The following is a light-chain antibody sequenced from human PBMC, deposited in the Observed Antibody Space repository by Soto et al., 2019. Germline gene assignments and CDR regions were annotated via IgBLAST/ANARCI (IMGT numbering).Light chain of an antibody. Sequence: DIVLTQSPGTLSLSPGERATLSCRASQSVSSSYLAWYQQKPGQAPRLLMYGASSRATGIPDRFSGSGSGTDFTLTISRLEPEDFAVYYCQQSYRKTFGQGTKVDIK. V-gene: IGKV3-20*01. CDR1: QSVSSSY. CDR2: GAS. J-gene: IGKJ1*01. CDR3: QQSYRKT.